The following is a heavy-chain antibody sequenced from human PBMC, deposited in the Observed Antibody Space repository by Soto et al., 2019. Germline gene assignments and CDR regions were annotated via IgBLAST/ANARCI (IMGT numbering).Heavy chain of an antibody. V-gene: IGHV4-4*02. CDR2: IYHSGST. J-gene: IGHJ4*02. CDR3: AKAQY. Sequence: SETLSLTCAVSSGSISSSNWWSWVRQPPGKGLEWIGEIYHSGSTYYADSVKGRFTISRDNSKNTLYLQMNSLRAEDTAVYYCAKAQYWGQGTLVTVS. CDR1: SGSISSSNW.